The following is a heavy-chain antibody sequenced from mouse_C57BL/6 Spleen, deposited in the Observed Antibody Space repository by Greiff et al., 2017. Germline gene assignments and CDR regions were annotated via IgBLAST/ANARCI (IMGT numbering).Heavy chain of an antibody. J-gene: IGHJ4*01. CDR3: ARRWSHYAMDY. CDR2: INPTTGGT. CDR1: GYSFTGYY. V-gene: IGHV1-42*01. Sequence: VQLKQSGPELVKPGASVKISCKASGYSFTGYYMNWVKQSPEKSLEWIGEINPTTGGTTYNQKFKAKATLTVDKSSSTAYMQLKSLTSEDSAVYYCARRWSHYAMDYWSQDTSGTVSS. D-gene: IGHD2-3*01.